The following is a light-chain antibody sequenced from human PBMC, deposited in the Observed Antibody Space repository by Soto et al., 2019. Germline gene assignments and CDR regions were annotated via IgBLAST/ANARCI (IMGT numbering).Light chain of an antibody. CDR1: NSNIGRNA. CDR3: AAWDDSLIGIWV. J-gene: IGLJ3*02. V-gene: IGLV1-44*01. CDR2: SDN. Sequence: QSVLTQPPSASGTPGQRVTISCSGSNSNIGRNAVNWYQQLPGTAPRLLISSDNRRPSGAPDRFSASKSGTSASLAISGLQSDDEADYYCAAWDDSLIGIWVFGGGTKLTVL.